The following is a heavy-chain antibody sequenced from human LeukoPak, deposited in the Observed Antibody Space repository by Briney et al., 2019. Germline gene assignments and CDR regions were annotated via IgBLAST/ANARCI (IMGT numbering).Heavy chain of an antibody. J-gene: IGHJ4*02. CDR3: ARGLHSSSPYVWGSYRSDNRAYYFDY. V-gene: IGHV4-59*12. CDR2: IYYSGST. D-gene: IGHD3-16*02. CDR1: GGSISSYY. Sequence: SETLSLTCTVSGGSISSYYWSWIRQPPGKGLEWVGYIYYSGSTKYNTSLKSRVIISVDTSKNQFSLKLSSVTAADTAVYYCARGLHSSSPYVWGSYRSDNRAYYFDYWGQGTLVTVSS.